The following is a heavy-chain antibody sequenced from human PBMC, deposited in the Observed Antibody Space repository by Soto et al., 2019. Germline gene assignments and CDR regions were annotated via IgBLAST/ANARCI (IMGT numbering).Heavy chain of an antibody. D-gene: IGHD3-10*01. V-gene: IGHV1-24*01. Sequence: GASVKVSCKVSGYTLTELSMHWVRQAPGKGLEWMGGFGPEDGETIYAQKFQGRVTMTEDTSTDTAYMELSSRRYEDTAVYYCATVHVGVYWFDPWGQGTLVTVSS. CDR3: ATVHVGVYWFDP. CDR2: FGPEDGET. J-gene: IGHJ5*02. CDR1: GYTLTELS.